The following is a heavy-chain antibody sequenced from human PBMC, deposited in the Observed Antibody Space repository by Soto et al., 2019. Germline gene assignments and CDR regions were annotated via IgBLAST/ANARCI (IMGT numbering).Heavy chain of an antibody. V-gene: IGHV4-4*07. D-gene: IGHD2-8*01. CDR3: ARSTLMVYAPYYYYGMDV. J-gene: IGHJ6*02. CDR2: IYTSGST. CDR1: GGSISSYY. Sequence: KTSETLSLTCTVSGGSISSYYWSWIRQPAGKGLEWIGRIYTSGSTNYNPSLKSRVTMSVDTSKNQFSLKLSSVTAADTAVYYCARSTLMVYAPYYYYGMDVWGQGTTVTVYS.